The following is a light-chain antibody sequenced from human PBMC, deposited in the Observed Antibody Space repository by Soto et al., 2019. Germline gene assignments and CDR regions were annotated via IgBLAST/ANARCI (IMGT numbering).Light chain of an antibody. CDR3: QQYDQLPIT. CDR2: DVF. Sequence: DIQMPQSASSLPASVGDTVTISCQASPDISKYLNWFQQKPGKAPKLLIYDVFNVETGVPSRFSGRGSGTDFTLIISNLQPEDFATYYCQQYDQLPITFGGGTKVDI. J-gene: IGKJ4*01. V-gene: IGKV1-33*01. CDR1: PDISKY.